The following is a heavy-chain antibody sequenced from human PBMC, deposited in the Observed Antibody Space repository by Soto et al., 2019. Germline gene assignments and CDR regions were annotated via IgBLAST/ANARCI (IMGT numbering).Heavy chain of an antibody. Sequence: EVQLLESGGGLVQPGGSLRLSCTASGFTFSTYAMIWVRQAPGKGLEWVSAITGRGDSTYYADSVKGRFTISRDNSKNPLYLQMNSLRGDDTAVYYCAKGSRTSRPYYFDYWGQGTLVTVSS. D-gene: IGHD2-8*01. CDR2: ITGRGDST. CDR3: AKGSRTSRPYYFDY. J-gene: IGHJ4*02. V-gene: IGHV3-23*01. CDR1: GFTFSTYA.